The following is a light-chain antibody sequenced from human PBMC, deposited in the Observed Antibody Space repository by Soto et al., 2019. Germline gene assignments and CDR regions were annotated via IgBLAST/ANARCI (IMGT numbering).Light chain of an antibody. CDR3: SSYTSSSTLEV. CDR1: RSDVGGYNF. Sequence: QPVLTQPASVSGSPGQSITISCTGTRSDVGGYNFVSWYQQLPGKAPKLMIYEVRNRPSGVSNRFSGSKSGNTASLTISGLQAEDEADYYCSSYTSSSTLEVFGTGTKLTVL. V-gene: IGLV2-14*01. J-gene: IGLJ1*01. CDR2: EVR.